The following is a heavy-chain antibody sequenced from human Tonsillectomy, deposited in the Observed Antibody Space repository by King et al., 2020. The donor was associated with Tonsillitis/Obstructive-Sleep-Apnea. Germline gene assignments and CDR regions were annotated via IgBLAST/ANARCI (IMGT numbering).Heavy chain of an antibody. CDR2: ISHDGTNK. D-gene: IGHD2-2*01. J-gene: IGHJ5*02. CDR1: GFTFSSYA. V-gene: IGHV3-30*01. Sequence: VQLVESGGGVVQPGRSLRLSCAASGFTFSSYAMDWVRQAPGKGLEWGAVISHDGTNKYYADSVKGRFPISRDNSKNTLYLQMNSLRAEDTSVYYCARGGYCTSDSCSHLRWVDPWGQGTLVTVSS. CDR3: ARGGYCTSDSCSHLRWVDP.